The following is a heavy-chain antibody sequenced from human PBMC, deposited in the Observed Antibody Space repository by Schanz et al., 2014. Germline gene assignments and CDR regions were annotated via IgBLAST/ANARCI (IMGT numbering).Heavy chain of an antibody. CDR3: ATEGPRGTRHPINYYDAMDN. CDR1: GLIFSTYT. V-gene: IGHV3-48*01. D-gene: IGHD5-12*01. CDR2: ISFSGNTI. J-gene: IGHJ6*02. Sequence: EVQLVESGGGLVRPGGSLRLSCTTSGLIFSTYTLNWVRQAPGKGLEWISYISFSGNTIYYADSVKGRFTISRDNAKNSVFLKMNRLRAEDTAVYYCATEGPRGTRHPINYYDAMDNWGQGTKVTV.